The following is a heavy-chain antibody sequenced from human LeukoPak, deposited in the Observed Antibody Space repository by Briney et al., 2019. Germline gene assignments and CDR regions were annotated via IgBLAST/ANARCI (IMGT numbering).Heavy chain of an antibody. V-gene: IGHV1-46*01. CDR3: ARDNSVRDEAWWFNP. D-gene: IGHD5-24*01. Sequence: GASVTVSFTGFGYTFTINYMHWVRQAPGQGPEWMGVISPSGGSTAYAQKFQGRVTLTMDMSTSTDYLELSSLRSEDTAVYYCARDNSVRDEAWWFNPWGQGTLVTVSS. CDR1: GYTFTINY. CDR2: ISPSGGST. J-gene: IGHJ5*02.